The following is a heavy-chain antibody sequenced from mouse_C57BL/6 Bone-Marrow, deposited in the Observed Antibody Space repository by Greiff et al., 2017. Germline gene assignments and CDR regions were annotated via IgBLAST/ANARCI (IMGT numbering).Heavy chain of an antibody. CDR3: ARRGDYGSSYGNAMDY. J-gene: IGHJ4*01. CDR2: LYPSDSET. CDR1: GYTFTSYW. D-gene: IGHD1-1*01. Sequence: QVQLQQPGAELVRPGSSVKLSCKASGYTFTSYWMDWVKQRPGQGLEWVGNLYPSDSETHYNQKFKDKATLTVDKSSSTAYMQLSSLTSEDSAVYYCARRGDYGSSYGNAMDYWGQGTSVTVSS. V-gene: IGHV1-61*01.